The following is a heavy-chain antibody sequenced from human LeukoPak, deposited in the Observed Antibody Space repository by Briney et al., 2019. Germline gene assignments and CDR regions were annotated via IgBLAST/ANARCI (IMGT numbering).Heavy chain of an antibody. CDR2: INHSGSA. D-gene: IGHD2-2*01. Sequence: SETLSLTCAVYGGSFSGYYWSWLRQPPGKGLEWIGEINHSGSANYNPSLKSRVTISVDTSKNQFSLKLSSVTAADTAVYYCARGSFVVVPAAMWYYYYYYMDVWGKGTTVTVSS. J-gene: IGHJ6*03. V-gene: IGHV4-34*01. CDR1: GGSFSGYY. CDR3: ARGSFVVVPAAMWYYYYYYMDV.